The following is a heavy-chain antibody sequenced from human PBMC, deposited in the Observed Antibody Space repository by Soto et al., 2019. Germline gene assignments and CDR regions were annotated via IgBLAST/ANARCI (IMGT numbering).Heavy chain of an antibody. CDR3: ARPHAGSSGCYNWFDP. D-gene: IGHD6-25*01. J-gene: IGHJ5*02. Sequence: PSETLSLTCTVSGCSISSYYGSWIRQPPGKGLEWIGYIYYSGSTNYNPSLKSRVTISVDTSKNQFSLKLSSVTAADTAVYYCARPHAGSSGCYNWFDPCAHGTLVTVS. CDR2: IYYSGST. V-gene: IGHV4-59*01. CDR1: GCSISSYY.